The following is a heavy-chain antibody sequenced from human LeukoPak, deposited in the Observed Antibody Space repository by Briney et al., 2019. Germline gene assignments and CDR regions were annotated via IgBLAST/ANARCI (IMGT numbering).Heavy chain of an antibody. CDR1: GGSISSGDYY. CDR2: IYYSGST. CDR3: ARVRVEVERIAVAGTKNYYYYYMDV. Sequence: SQTLSLTCTVSGGSISSGDYYWSWIRQPPGKGLEWIGYIYYSGSTNYNPSLKSRVTISVDTSKNQFSLKLSSVTAADTAVYYCARVRVEVERIAVAGTKNYYYYYMDVWGKGTTVTVSS. V-gene: IGHV4-61*08. D-gene: IGHD6-19*01. J-gene: IGHJ6*03.